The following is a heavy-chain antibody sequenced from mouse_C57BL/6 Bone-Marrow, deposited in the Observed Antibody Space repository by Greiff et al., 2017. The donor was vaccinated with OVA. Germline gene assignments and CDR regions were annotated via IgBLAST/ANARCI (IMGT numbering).Heavy chain of an antibody. CDR3: TTYPFITTVVADY. CDR1: GFNIKDDY. Sequence: EVKLQESGAELVRPGASVKLSCTASGFNIKDDYMHWVKQRPEQGLEWIGWIDPENGDTEYASKFQGKATITADTSSNTAYLQLSSLTSEDTAVYYCTTYPFITTVVADYWGQGTTLTVSS. CDR2: IDPENGDT. V-gene: IGHV14-4*01. D-gene: IGHD1-1*01. J-gene: IGHJ2*01.